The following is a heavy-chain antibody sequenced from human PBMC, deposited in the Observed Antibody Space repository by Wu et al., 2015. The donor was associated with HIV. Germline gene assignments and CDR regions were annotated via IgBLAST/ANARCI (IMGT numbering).Heavy chain of an antibody. D-gene: IGHD3-9*01. CDR1: GYIFTGYY. CDR2: INPTSGGT. V-gene: IGHV1-2*06. CDR3: ARELGEDLDLTGYYPQAFDY. J-gene: IGHJ4*02. Sequence: QVQLVQSGAEVKKPGASVKVSCKASGYIFTGYYVHWVRQAPGQGLEWMGRINPTSGGTNYAQKFQGRVTMTRDTSISTVYMELSRLRSDDTAMYYCARELGEDLDLTGYYPQAFDYWGQGTLVTVSS.